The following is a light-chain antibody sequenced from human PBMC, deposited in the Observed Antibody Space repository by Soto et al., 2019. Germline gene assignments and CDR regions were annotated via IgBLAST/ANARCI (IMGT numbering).Light chain of an antibody. J-gene: IGKJ4*01. CDR1: QSVSSSY. CDR2: GAS. V-gene: IGKV3-20*01. Sequence: EIVLTQSPGTLSLSPGERATLSCRASQSVSSSYLAWYQQKPGQAPRLLIYGASSRATGIPDRFSGSGSGTDVTLTISRLEPEDFAVSYCQQYGSSPRLTFGGGTKVEIK. CDR3: QQYGSSPRLT.